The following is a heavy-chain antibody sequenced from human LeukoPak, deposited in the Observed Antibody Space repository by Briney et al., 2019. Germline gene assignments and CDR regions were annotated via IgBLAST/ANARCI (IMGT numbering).Heavy chain of an antibody. CDR3: ANRYCSGGSCHRDY. J-gene: IGHJ4*02. D-gene: IGHD2-15*01. Sequence: PGGSLRLSCAASGFTFSNYGMHRVRQAPGKGLEWVAFIQYDGSNKYYADSVKGRFTISRDNFKNTLYLQMNSLRAEDTALYYCANRYCSGGSCHRDYWGQGTLVTVSS. CDR2: IQYDGSNK. V-gene: IGHV3-30*02. CDR1: GFTFSNYG.